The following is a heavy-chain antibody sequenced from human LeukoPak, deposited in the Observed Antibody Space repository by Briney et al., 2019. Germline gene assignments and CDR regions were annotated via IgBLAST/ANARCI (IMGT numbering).Heavy chain of an antibody. D-gene: IGHD4-23*01. CDR1: VYTFTSYG. J-gene: IGHJ5*02. V-gene: IGHV1-18*01. CDR3: AGKLPGGWLDP. CDR2: ISAYNGNT. Sequence: ASVKVTCKTSVYTFTSYGISWVRQAPGQGLEWMGWISAYNGNTNYAQKLQGRVTMTTDTSTSTAYMELRSLRSDDTAVYYCAGKLPGGWLDPWGQGTLVTVSS.